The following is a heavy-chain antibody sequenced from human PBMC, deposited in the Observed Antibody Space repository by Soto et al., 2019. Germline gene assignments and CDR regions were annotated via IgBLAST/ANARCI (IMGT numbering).Heavy chain of an antibody. V-gene: IGHV1-3*01. Sequence: ASVKVSCKASGYTFTSYAMHWVRQAPGQRLEWMGWINAGNGNTKYSQKFQGRVTITRDTSASTAYMELSSLRSEDTAVYYCAREGLWFEAREYYFDYWGQGTLVTVSS. CDR3: AREGLWFEAREYYFDY. CDR1: GYTFTSYA. J-gene: IGHJ4*02. CDR2: INAGNGNT. D-gene: IGHD3-10*01.